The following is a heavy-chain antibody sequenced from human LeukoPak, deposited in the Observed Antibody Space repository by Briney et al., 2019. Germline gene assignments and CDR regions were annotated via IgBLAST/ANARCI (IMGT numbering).Heavy chain of an antibody. CDR1: GGSFSGYY. V-gene: IGHV4-34*01. CDR3: ARDPQFVAARFNWFDP. CDR2: INHSGST. Sequence: NPSETLSLTCAVYGGSFSGYYWSWIRQPPGKGLEWIGEINHSGSTNYNPSFKSRVTISVDTSKNQFSLKLSSVTAADTAVYYCARDPQFVAARFNWFDPWAQGTLVTVSS. D-gene: IGHD5-18*01. J-gene: IGHJ5*02.